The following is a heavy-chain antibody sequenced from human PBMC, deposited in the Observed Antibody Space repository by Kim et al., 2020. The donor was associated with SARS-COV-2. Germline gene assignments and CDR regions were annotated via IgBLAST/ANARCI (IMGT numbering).Heavy chain of an antibody. CDR1: GFTFINAW. V-gene: IGHV3-15*01. Sequence: GGSLRLSCAASGFTFINAWMSWVRQAPGKGLEWVGRIKSKTDGGTTDYAAPVKGRFTVSRDDSKNTLYLQMNSLKTEDTAVYYCTAEDPVTPPRSFDYWGQGTLVTVSS. CDR2: IKSKTDGGTT. D-gene: IGHD4-17*01. CDR3: TAEDPVTPPRSFDY. J-gene: IGHJ4*02.